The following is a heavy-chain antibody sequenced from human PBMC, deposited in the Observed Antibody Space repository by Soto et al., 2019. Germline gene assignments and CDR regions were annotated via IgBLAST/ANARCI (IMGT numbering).Heavy chain of an antibody. V-gene: IGHV3-30-3*01. CDR2: ISYDGSNK. D-gene: IGHD3-22*01. CDR1: GFTFSSYA. CDR3: ARADYYDSSWGY. J-gene: IGHJ4*02. Sequence: GGSLRLSCAASGFTFSSYAMHWVRQAPGKGLEWVAVISYDGSNKYYADSVKGRFTISRDNSKNTLYLQMNSLRAEDTAVYYCARADYYDSSWGYWGQGTLVTVSS.